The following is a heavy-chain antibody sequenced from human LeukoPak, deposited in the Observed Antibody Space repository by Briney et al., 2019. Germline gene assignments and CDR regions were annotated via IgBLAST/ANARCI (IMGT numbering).Heavy chain of an antibody. J-gene: IGHJ4*02. Sequence: ASVTVSCKASGYTFTGYYMHWVRQAPGQGLEWMGWINPNSGGTNYAQKFQGRVTMTRDTSISTAYMELSRLRSDDTAVYYCARGTHFGSPPDYFDYWGQGTLVTVSS. CDR3: ARGTHFGSPPDYFDY. D-gene: IGHD1-26*01. V-gene: IGHV1-2*02. CDR1: GYTFTGYY. CDR2: INPNSGGT.